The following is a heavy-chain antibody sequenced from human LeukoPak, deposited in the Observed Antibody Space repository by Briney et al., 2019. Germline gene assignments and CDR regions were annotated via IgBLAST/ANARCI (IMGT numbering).Heavy chain of an antibody. CDR1: GFTVSSKY. D-gene: IGHD5-24*01. Sequence: GGSLRLSCAASGFTVSSKYMSWVRQAPGKGLEWVSVIYSGGSTYYADSVKGRFTISRDNSKNTLYLQMNSLRAEDTAVYYCARERDDYSFDYWGQGTLVTVSS. CDR3: ARERDDYSFDY. V-gene: IGHV3-66*02. CDR2: IYSGGST. J-gene: IGHJ4*02.